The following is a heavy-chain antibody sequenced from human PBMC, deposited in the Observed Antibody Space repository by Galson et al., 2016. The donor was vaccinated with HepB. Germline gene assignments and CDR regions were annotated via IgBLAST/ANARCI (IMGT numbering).Heavy chain of an antibody. Sequence: SLRLSCAASRFSFSDYGIHWVRQAPGKGLEWVAVIWYGGSSRYYADSVKDRFTIPRDNSKYTLYLQMNSLRVDDTAVYYCARDMRSGQRYGPDAFDVWGQGTMVTVS. CDR1: RFSFSDYG. J-gene: IGHJ3*01. D-gene: IGHD6-19*01. CDR2: IWYGGSSR. CDR3: ARDMRSGQRYGPDAFDV. V-gene: IGHV3-33*01.